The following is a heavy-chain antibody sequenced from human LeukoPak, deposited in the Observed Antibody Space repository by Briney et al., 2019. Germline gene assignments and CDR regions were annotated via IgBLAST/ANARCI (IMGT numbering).Heavy chain of an antibody. CDR1: GGSISSSNW. D-gene: IGHD3-22*01. J-gene: IGHJ6*03. CDR2: IYHSGKT. CDR3: ARGRTTTLIAVVTSSYYYYMDV. V-gene: IGHV4-4*02. Sequence: SETLSLTCAVSGGSISSSNWWSWVRQPPGKGLEWIGEIYHSGKTNYNPSLKSRVTISVDTSKNQFSLKLSSVAAADTAVYYCARGRTTTLIAVVTSSYYYYMDVWGKGTTVTVSS.